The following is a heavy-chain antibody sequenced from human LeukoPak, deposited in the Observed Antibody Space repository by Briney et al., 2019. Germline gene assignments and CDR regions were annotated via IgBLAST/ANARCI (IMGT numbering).Heavy chain of an antibody. D-gene: IGHD2-8*01. Sequence: GGSLRLSCAASGFTFDDYGMSWVRQAPEKGLEWVSGINWNGGSTGYADSVKGRFTISRDNAKNSLYLHMNSLRAEDTALYYCASPNGGYNAFDNWGQGTMVTVSS. J-gene: IGHJ3*02. V-gene: IGHV3-20*04. CDR3: ASPNGGYNAFDN. CDR1: GFTFDDYG. CDR2: INWNGGST.